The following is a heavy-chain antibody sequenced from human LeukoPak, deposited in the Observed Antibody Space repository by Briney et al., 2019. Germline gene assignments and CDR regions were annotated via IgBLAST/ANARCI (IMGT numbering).Heavy chain of an antibody. D-gene: IGHD6-6*01. CDR3: ARDGQLVPRY. CDR1: GDSFTSVTNY. V-gene: IGHV4-39*07. CDR2: GDYSGGT. Sequence: SETLSLTCTVSGDSFTSVTNYWAWIRQPPGKGLEWIATGDYSGGTYYNPSLESRVAISADMSKNQISLQLTSVTGADTAVYYCARDGQLVPRYWGQGTLVTVSS. J-gene: IGHJ4*02.